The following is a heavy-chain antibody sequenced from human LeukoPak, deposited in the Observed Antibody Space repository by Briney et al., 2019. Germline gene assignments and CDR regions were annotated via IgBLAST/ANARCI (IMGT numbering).Heavy chain of an antibody. J-gene: IGHJ4*02. CDR3: AKEYSSSSGVGGFDY. D-gene: IGHD6-6*01. Sequence: GSLRLSCAASGFTFSSYAMSWVRQAPGKGLEWVSAISGSGGSTYYADFVKGRFTISRDNSKNTLYLQMNSLRAEDTAVYYCAKEYSSSSGVGGFDYWGQGTLVTVSS. CDR2: ISGSGGST. CDR1: GFTFSSYA. V-gene: IGHV3-23*01.